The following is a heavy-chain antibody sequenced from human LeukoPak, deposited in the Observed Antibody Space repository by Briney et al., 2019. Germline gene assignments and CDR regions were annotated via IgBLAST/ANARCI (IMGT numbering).Heavy chain of an antibody. CDR2: ISTSSSSI. CDR1: GFRFSTYN. Sequence: GGSLGLSCAASGFRFSTYNLNWVRQAPGKGLEWVSYISTSSSSIYYADSVRGRFTVSRDNAKNSVYLQMNSLRAEDTAVYYCARDYGDYVLHYHHMDVWGNGTTVTVSS. D-gene: IGHD4-17*01. CDR3: ARDYGDYVLHYHHMDV. J-gene: IGHJ6*03. V-gene: IGHV3-48*01.